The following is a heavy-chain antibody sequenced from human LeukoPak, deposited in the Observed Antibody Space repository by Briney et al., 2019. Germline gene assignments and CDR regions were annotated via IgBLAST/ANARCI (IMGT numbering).Heavy chain of an antibody. V-gene: IGHV3-21*01. Sequence: GGSLSLSCAASGFTFPKYNMIWVRQAPGKGLEWVSSISSSGSYIYYEDSVKGRCTISSHNAKNSQYLQMNSLGAEDMAGFLLARVPAGVSGMKDAFHIWGQGTMVTVSS. CDR2: ISSSGSYI. CDR1: GFTFPKYN. J-gene: IGHJ3*02. CDR3: ARVPAGVSGMKDAFHI. D-gene: IGHD3-22*01.